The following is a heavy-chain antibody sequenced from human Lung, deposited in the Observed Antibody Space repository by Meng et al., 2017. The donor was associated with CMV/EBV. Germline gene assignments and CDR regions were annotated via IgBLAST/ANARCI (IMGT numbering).Heavy chain of an antibody. CDR3: GVTTYYYYGMDV. CDR2: IRSKVYGGTI. CDR1: GFSFGDYA. V-gene: IGHV3-49*04. D-gene: IGHD3-3*01. J-gene: IGHJ6*02. Sequence: GGSLRLXXTASGFSFGDYAMSWVRQAPGKGLEWVGFIRSKVYGGTIEYAASVKGRFIILRDDSKSIAYLEMNSPKTEDTAVYYCGVTTYYYYGMDVWGQGTTVTVSS.